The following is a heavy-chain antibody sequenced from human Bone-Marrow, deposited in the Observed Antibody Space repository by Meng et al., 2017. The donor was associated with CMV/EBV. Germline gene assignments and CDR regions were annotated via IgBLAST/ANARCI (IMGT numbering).Heavy chain of an antibody. J-gene: IGHJ6*02. CDR3: ARRIVVVPAAILRLYYYGMDV. V-gene: IGHV1-69*10. Sequence: SVKVSCKASGVTFSSYAISWVRQAPGQGLEWMGGIIPILGIANYAQKFQGRVTITADKSTSTAYMELSSLRSEDTAVYYCARRIVVVPAAILRLYYYGMDVWGQGTTVTVSS. CDR1: GVTFSSYA. D-gene: IGHD2-2*01. CDR2: IIPILGIA.